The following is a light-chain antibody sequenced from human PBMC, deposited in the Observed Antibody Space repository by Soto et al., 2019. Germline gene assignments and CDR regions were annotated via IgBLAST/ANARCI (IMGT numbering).Light chain of an antibody. J-gene: IGLJ1*01. CDR1: GSDVGGYDY. CDR3: SSYTSNTTPYV. V-gene: IGLV2-14*01. CDR2: EVS. Sequence: QSALTQPASVSGSPGQSITISCTGTGSDVGGYDYVSWYQHHPGKAPKLMIYEVSNRPSGVSNRFSGSKSGNTASLTISGLQAEDEADYYCSSYTSNTTPYVFGTGTKVTVL.